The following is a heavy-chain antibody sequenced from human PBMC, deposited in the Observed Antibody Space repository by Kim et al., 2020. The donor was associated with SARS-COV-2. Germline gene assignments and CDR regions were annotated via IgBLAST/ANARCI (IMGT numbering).Heavy chain of an antibody. CDR2: INHSGST. Sequence: SETLSLTCAVYGGSFSGYYWSWIRQPPGKGLEWIGEINHSGSTNYNPSLKSRVTISVDTSKNQFSLKLSSVTAADTAVYYCARRQSFLQAGYFDYWGQGTLVTVSS. J-gene: IGHJ4*02. V-gene: IGHV4-34*01. CDR3: ARRQSFLQAGYFDY. CDR1: GGSFSGYY.